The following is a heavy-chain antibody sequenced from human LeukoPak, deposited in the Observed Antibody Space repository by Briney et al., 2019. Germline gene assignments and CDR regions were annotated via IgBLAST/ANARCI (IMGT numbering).Heavy chain of an antibody. J-gene: IGHJ4*02. V-gene: IGHV3-7*03. Sequence: GGSQRLSCAASGFTFSNVWMSGVRQAPGKGLKWVANIRQDGGDKYYADSVKGRFTISRDNAKNSLYLQMHSLRAEDTAIYYCATSTAAAGTDWGQGTLVTVSS. CDR3: ATSTAAAGTD. CDR1: GFTFSNVW. D-gene: IGHD6-13*01. CDR2: IRQDGGDK.